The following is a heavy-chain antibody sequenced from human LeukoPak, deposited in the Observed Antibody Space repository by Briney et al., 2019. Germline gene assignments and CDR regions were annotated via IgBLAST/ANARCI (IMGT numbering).Heavy chain of an antibody. CDR2: ISAYNGNT. D-gene: IGHD5-12*01. V-gene: IGHV1-18*01. J-gene: IGHJ3*02. CDR3: ARSRGYSGYDKNDAFDI. CDR1: GYTFTSYG. Sequence: GASVKVSCKASGYTFTSYGISWVRQAPGQGLEWMGWISAYNGNTNYAQKLQGRVTMTTDTSTSTAYMELRSPRSDDTAVYYCARSRGYSGYDKNDAFDIWGQGTMVTVSS.